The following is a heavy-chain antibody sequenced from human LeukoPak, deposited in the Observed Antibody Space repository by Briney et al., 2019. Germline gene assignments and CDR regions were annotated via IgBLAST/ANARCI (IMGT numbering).Heavy chain of an antibody. J-gene: IGHJ4*02. CDR3: ARDYDFWSGYIDY. V-gene: IGHV3-21*01. Sequence: GGSLRLSCAASGFTFSSYSMNWVRQAPGQGLEWVSSISSSSSYIYYADSVKGRFTISRDNAKNALYLQMNGLRAEDTAVYYCARDYDFWSGYIDYWGQGTLVTVSS. CDR1: GFTFSSYS. CDR2: ISSSSSYI. D-gene: IGHD3-3*01.